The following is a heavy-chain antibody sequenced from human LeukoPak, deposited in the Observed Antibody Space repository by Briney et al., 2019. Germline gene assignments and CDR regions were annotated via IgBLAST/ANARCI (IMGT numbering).Heavy chain of an antibody. J-gene: IGHJ6*02. CDR3: ASRATKGLTDYYKGMDV. Sequence: ASVKVSCKASGYTFTSYDINWVRQATGQGPEWMGWRNPNSGNTGYAQKYLGRVTMTRNTSISTAYMELSSLRSEDTAVYYCASRATKGLTDYYKGMDVWGQGTTVTVSS. D-gene: IGHD3-9*01. CDR2: RNPNSGNT. CDR1: GYTFTSYD. V-gene: IGHV1-8*01.